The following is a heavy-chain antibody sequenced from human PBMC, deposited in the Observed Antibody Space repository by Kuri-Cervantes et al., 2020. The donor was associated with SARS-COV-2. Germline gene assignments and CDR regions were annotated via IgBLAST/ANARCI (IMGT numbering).Heavy chain of an antibody. Sequence: SVKVSCKASGGTFSSYAISWVRQAPGQGLEWMGRIIPILGTANYAQKFQGRVTITADKSTSTAYMELSSLRSEDTAVYYCASSYSNYVGYYYYYMDVWGKGTTVTVSS. CDR3: ASSYSNYVGYYYYYMDV. V-gene: IGHV1-69*04. J-gene: IGHJ6*03. CDR2: IIPILGTA. CDR1: GGTFSSYA. D-gene: IGHD4-11*01.